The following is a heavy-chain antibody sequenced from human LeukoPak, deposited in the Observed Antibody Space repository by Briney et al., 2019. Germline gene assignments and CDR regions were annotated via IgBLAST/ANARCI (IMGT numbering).Heavy chain of an antibody. J-gene: IGHJ4*02. CDR2: IYNDETSA. CDR1: GFTFSNTW. D-gene: IGHD1-26*01. CDR3: ASKWDLTQ. V-gene: IGHV3-74*01. Sequence: GGSLRLSCAASGFTFSNTWMYWVRQGPGKGLVWVSRIYNDETSATYADSVKGRFTISRDNAKNTLYLQMNSLRAEDTAVYYCASKWDLTQWGQGTLVTVSS.